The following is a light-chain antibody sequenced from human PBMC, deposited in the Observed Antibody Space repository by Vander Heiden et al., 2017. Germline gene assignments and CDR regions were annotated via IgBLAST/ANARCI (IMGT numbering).Light chain of an antibody. Sequence: QSDLTQPASVSGSPGQSLTISCTGTSNDVGGYDYVSWYQQHPGKAPKLMIYDVSDRPSGVSNRFSGSKSGNTASLTISGLQAEDEAHYYCCSYTSSSTLVFGGGTKLTVL. CDR3: CSYTSSSTLV. V-gene: IGLV2-14*01. CDR2: DVS. CDR1: SNDVGGYDY. J-gene: IGLJ2*01.